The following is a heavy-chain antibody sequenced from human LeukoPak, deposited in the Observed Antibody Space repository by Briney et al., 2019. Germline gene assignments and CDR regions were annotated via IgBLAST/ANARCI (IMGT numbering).Heavy chain of an antibody. CDR3: ARTNSRAFDI. CDR2: ISGSGGST. D-gene: IGHD1-14*01. Sequence: GGSLRLSCAASGFRFSTYSMNWVRQAPGKGLEWVSVISGSGGSTYYADSVKGRFTISRDNSKNTLYLQMNSLRAEDTAVFYCARTNSRAFDIWGQGTMVTVSS. J-gene: IGHJ3*02. V-gene: IGHV3-23*01. CDR1: GFRFSTYS.